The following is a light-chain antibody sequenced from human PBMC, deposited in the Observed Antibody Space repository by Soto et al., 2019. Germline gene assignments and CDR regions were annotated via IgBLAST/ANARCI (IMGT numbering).Light chain of an antibody. Sequence: EIVMTQSPVTLSVSPGERVTLSCRASQSLATNLAWYQQKPSQTPRLVIYGISARASGIPGRFSGSGFGTDFTLTISSLQLEDSAVYYCQQYLDWPLTFGGGTKVEI. CDR1: QSLATN. J-gene: IGKJ4*01. CDR2: GIS. V-gene: IGKV3-15*01. CDR3: QQYLDWPLT.